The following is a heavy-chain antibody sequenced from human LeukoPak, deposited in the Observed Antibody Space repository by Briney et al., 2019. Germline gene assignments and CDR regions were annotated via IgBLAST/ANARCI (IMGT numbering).Heavy chain of an antibody. CDR2: IYSGGST. CDR3: AKGLILGYQRFDP. CDR1: GFTVSSNY. V-gene: IGHV3-66*01. J-gene: IGHJ5*02. D-gene: IGHD6-25*01. Sequence: PGGSLRLSCAASGFTVSSNYMSWVRQAPGKGLEWVSVIYSGGSTYYADSVKGRFTISRDNSKDTLYLQMNSLRAEDTAVYYCAKGLILGYQRFDPWGQGTLVTVSS.